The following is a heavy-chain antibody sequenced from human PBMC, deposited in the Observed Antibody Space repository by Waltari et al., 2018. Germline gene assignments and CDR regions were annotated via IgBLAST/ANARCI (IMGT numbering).Heavy chain of an antibody. J-gene: IGHJ6*02. Sequence: QVQLVQSGAEVKKPGASVKVSCKVSGYTLTELSMPWVRPAPGKGLEWMGGFDPEDGETIYAQKFQGRVTMTEDTSTDTAYMELSSLRSEDTAVYYCAGVGGFGVVTPYYYYYGMDVWGQGTTVTVSS. V-gene: IGHV1-24*01. D-gene: IGHD3-3*01. CDR2: FDPEDGET. CDR3: AGVGGFGVVTPYYYYYGMDV. CDR1: GYTLTELS.